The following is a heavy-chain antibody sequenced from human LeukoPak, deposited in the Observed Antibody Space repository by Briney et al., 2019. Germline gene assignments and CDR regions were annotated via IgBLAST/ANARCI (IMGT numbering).Heavy chain of an antibody. CDR2: IFWNDEK. CDR1: ELSVITSGVG. Sequence: SGPTLVNPTQTLTLTCSFSELSVITSGVGVGWVRQPPGQALEWLAVIFWNDEKRYSPFLKSRVTIMKDTSKSLVVLTMTNMDPVETATYYCVHRRRGSDWYSEHWGQGILVTVSS. V-gene: IGHV2-5*01. J-gene: IGHJ1*01. CDR3: VHRRRGSDWYSEH. D-gene: IGHD6-19*01.